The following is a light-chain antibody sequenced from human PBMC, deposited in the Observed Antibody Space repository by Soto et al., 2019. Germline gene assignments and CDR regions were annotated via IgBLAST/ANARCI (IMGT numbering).Light chain of an antibody. CDR1: SGSIASNY. V-gene: IGLV6-57*04. J-gene: IGLJ7*01. CDR3: QSYDSSIAV. Sequence: NFMLTQPHSVSESPGKTVTISCTRSSGSIASNYVQWYQQRPGSAPTTVIYEDNQRPSGVPDRFSGSIDSSSNSASLTISGLKTEDEADYYCQSYDSSIAVFGGGTKVTVL. CDR2: EDN.